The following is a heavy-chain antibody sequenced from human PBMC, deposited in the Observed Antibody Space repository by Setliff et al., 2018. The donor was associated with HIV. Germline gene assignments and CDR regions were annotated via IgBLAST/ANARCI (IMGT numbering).Heavy chain of an antibody. Sequence: GGSLRLSCAASGFTFSSYGMHWVRQAPGKGPEWVANIKEDGTEIYYVDSVRGRFTISRDNPKNSLYLQMNSLRAEDSAVYYCARSQPMAQGVTPFDYWGQGVLVTVSS. V-gene: IGHV3-7*03. CDR1: GFTFSSYG. CDR2: IKEDGTEI. CDR3: ARSQPMAQGVTPFDY. J-gene: IGHJ4*02. D-gene: IGHD3-10*01.